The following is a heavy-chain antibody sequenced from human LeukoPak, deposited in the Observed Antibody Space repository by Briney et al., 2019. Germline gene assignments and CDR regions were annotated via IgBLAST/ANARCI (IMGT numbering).Heavy chain of an antibody. J-gene: IGHJ5*02. CDR2: ISYDGSNK. Sequence: GGSLRLSCAASGFTFSSYAMHWVRQAPGKGLEWVAVISYDGSNKYYADSVKGRFTISRDNSKNTLYLQMNSLRAEDTAVYYCARPNYYDSSGYHGFDPWGQGTLVTVSS. CDR3: ARPNYYDSSGYHGFDP. V-gene: IGHV3-30-3*01. D-gene: IGHD3-22*01. CDR1: GFTFSSYA.